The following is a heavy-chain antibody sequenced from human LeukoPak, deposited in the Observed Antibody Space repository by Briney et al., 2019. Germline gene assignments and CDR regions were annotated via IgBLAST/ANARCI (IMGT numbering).Heavy chain of an antibody. CDR3: ARELASYDSSGYMDY. V-gene: IGHV3-30*03. J-gene: IGHJ4*02. Sequence: TGGSLRLSCAASGFTFSSYGMHWVRQAPGKGLEWVALISDDGSNKYYGDSVKGRFTISRDNSKNTPYLQMNSLRAEDTAVYYCARELASYDSSGYMDYWGQGTLVTVSS. CDR2: ISDDGSNK. CDR1: GFTFSSYG. D-gene: IGHD3-22*01.